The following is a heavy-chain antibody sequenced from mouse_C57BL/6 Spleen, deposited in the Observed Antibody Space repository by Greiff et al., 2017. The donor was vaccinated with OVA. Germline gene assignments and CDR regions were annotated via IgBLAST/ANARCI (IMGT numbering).Heavy chain of an antibody. CDR1: GYTFTDYY. V-gene: IGHV1-26*01. J-gene: IGHJ4*01. CDR2: INPNNGGT. D-gene: IGHD2-4*01. Sequence: VQLKQSGPELVKPGASVKISCKASGYTFTDYYMNWVKQSHGKSLEWIGDINPNNGGTSYNQKFKGKATLTVDKSSSTAYMELRSLTSEDSAVYYCARSYDFHYAMDYWGQGTSVTVSS. CDR3: ARSYDFHYAMDY.